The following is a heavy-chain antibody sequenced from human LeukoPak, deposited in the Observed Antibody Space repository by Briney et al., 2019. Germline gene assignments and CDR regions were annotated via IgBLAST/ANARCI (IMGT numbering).Heavy chain of an antibody. CDR3: ARREQQLVNFDY. D-gene: IGHD6-13*01. CDR2: INHSGST. J-gene: IGHJ4*02. Sequence: TSETLSLTCAVYGGSFSGYYCSWIRQPPGKGLEWIGEINHSGSTNYNPSLKSRVTISVDTSKNQFSLNLSSVTGADTAVYYCARREQQLVNFDYWGQGTLVTVSS. CDR1: GGSFSGYY. V-gene: IGHV4-34*01.